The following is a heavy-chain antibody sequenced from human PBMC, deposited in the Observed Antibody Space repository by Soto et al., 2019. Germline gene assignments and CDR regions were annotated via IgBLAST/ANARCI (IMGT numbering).Heavy chain of an antibody. J-gene: IGHJ4*02. V-gene: IGHV3-20*04. D-gene: IGHD2-2*01. CDR1: GFTFDDYG. CDR3: ARSFLLGYCSSTSCYVAPNYFDY. Sequence: PGGSLRLSCAASGFTFDDYGMSWVRQAPGKGLEWVSGINWNGGSTGYADSVKGRFTISRDNAKNSLYLQMNSLRAGDTALYYCARSFLLGYCSSTSCYVAPNYFDYWGQGTLVTVSS. CDR2: INWNGGST.